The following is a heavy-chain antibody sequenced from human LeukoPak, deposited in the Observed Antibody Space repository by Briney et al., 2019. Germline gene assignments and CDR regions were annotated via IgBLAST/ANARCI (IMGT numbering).Heavy chain of an antibody. D-gene: IGHD3-22*01. Sequence: GGSLRLSCAASGFIFSDYYMTWIRQAPGKGLEWVSYISSSNNYTKYAESVKGRFTISRDNAKNSLFLQMNSLRAEDTAVYYCTSTYYDDTSGHYAYWGQGTLVTVSS. CDR1: GFIFSDYY. CDR2: ISSSNNYT. CDR3: TSTYYDDTSGHYAY. V-gene: IGHV3-11*03. J-gene: IGHJ4*02.